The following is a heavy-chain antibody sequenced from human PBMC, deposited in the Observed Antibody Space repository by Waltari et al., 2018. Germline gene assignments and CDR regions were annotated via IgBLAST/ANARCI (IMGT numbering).Heavy chain of an antibody. D-gene: IGHD3-3*01. V-gene: IGHV4-59*11. Sequence: QVRLQESGPGLVKPSETLSLICSGSGDSITNLYWSWVREPPGKGLEWIGYIAYNGNTRYNPSLKSRLTISIDTSKKHFSLRLGSVTAADTAIYYCARSYDFWSGYPLDHWGQGTLVTVSS. J-gene: IGHJ4*02. CDR3: ARSYDFWSGYPLDH. CDR1: GDSITNLY. CDR2: IAYNGNT.